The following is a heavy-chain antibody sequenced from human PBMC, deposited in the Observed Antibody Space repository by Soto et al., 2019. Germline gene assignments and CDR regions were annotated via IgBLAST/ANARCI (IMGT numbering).Heavy chain of an antibody. CDR2: MNPSTGNT. V-gene: IGHV1-8*01. Sequence: QVQLVQSGAEVKKPGASVKVSCKASGYTFTSYDIIWVRQATGQGLEWMGWMNPSTGNTDSAEKFQGRLTMTRNTSISTVYMELSSLRFADTAVYYCARGRIIVAGGFDPWGQGTLVTVSS. D-gene: IGHD6-19*01. J-gene: IGHJ5*02. CDR3: ARGRIIVAGGFDP. CDR1: GYTFTSYD.